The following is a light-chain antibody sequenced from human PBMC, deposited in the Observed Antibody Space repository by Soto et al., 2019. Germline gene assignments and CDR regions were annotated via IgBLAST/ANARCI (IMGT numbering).Light chain of an antibody. CDR2: DAS. Sequence: EIVLTQSPATLSLSPGERATLSCRASQSFSSYLAWYQQKPGQAPRLLIYDASKRATGIPARFSGRGSGTDFTLTISSLEPEDFAVYSCQQRRNWPPVITFGQGTRLEI. J-gene: IGKJ5*01. CDR1: QSFSSY. CDR3: QQRRNWPPVIT. V-gene: IGKV3-11*01.